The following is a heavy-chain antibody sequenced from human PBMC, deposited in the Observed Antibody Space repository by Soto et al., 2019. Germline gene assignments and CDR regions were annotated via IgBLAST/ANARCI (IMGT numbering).Heavy chain of an antibody. J-gene: IGHJ4*02. CDR1: GFTFSSYW. CDR3: ARDEGRIMITFGGVKPPDY. Sequence: VQLVESGGGLVQPGGSLRLSCAASGFTFSSYWMHWVRQAPGQGLVWVSRINSDGSSTSYADSVKGRFTISRDNAKNTLYLQMNSLRAEDTAVYYCARDEGRIMITFGGVKPPDYWGQGTLVTVSS. D-gene: IGHD3-16*01. CDR2: INSDGSST. V-gene: IGHV3-74*01.